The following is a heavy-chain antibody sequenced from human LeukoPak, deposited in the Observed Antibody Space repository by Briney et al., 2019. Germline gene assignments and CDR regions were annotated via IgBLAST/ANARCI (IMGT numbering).Heavy chain of an antibody. V-gene: IGHV1-2*02. J-gene: IGHJ6*03. D-gene: IGHD2-2*01. Sequence: ASVKVSCKASGYTFTGYYMHWVRQAPGQGLEWMGWINPNSGGTNYAQKFQGRVTMTRDTSISTAYMELSRLRSDDTAVYYCARDDCSSTSCHLYYYYYYMDVWGKGTTVTVSS. CDR2: INPNSGGT. CDR3: ARDDCSSTSCHLYYYYYYMDV. CDR1: GYTFTGYY.